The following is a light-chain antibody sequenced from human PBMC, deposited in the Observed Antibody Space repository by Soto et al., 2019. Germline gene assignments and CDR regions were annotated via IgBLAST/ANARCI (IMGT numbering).Light chain of an antibody. CDR1: QSVLYSSNNKNY. Sequence: EIVMTQSPLSLPVTPGEPASISCRSSQSVLYSSNNKNYLAWYQQKPGQPPKLLIYWASTRASGVPDRFSGSGSGTDFTLTISSLQAEDVAVYYCQQYYTTLSLTFGGGTKVDIK. CDR3: QQYYTTLSLT. CDR2: WAS. V-gene: IGKV4-1*01. J-gene: IGKJ4*01.